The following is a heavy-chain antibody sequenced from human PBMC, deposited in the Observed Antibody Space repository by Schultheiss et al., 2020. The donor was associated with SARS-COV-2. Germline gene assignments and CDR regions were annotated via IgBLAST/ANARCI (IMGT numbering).Heavy chain of an antibody. CDR1: GDSTGINSYY. J-gene: IGHJ6*03. CDR3: ARGLKTIFGVTTYYYYYMDV. Sequence: SETLSLTCTVSGDSTGINSYYWAWIRQPPGKGLEWIGYIFNGGSANYNPSLKSRVTISLDTSQSQFSLQLSSVTAADTAVYYCARGLKTIFGVTTYYYYYMDVWGKGTTVTVSS. CDR2: IFNGGSA. D-gene: IGHD3-3*01. V-gene: IGHV4-61*05.